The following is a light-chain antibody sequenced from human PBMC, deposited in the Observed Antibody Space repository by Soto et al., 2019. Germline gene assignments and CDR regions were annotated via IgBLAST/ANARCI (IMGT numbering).Light chain of an antibody. J-gene: IGKJ4*01. CDR3: HRYCSSPLT. Sequence: EVVLTQSPGTLSLSPGERVTILCLASQSVSSTSLAWYQQKPGQAPRLLISGASNRATGIPDRFSGSGSGTDFTLTISRLEPEDFSVYYCHRYCSSPLTFGGGTKVDIK. CDR1: QSVSSTS. CDR2: GAS. V-gene: IGKV3-20*01.